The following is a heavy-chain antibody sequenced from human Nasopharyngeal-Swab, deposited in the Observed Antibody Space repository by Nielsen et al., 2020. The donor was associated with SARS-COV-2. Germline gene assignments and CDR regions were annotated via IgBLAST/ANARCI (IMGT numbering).Heavy chain of an antibody. Sequence: SLKISCVASGFTFDDYAMHWVRQAPGKGLEWVSGISWNSGSIGYADSVKGRFTISRDNAKNSLYLQMNSLRAEDTALYYCAKDTAYYPVVAFDIWGQGTMVTVSS. J-gene: IGHJ3*02. D-gene: IGHD3-10*01. CDR3: AKDTAYYPVVAFDI. CDR1: GFTFDDYA. V-gene: IGHV3-9*01. CDR2: ISWNSGSI.